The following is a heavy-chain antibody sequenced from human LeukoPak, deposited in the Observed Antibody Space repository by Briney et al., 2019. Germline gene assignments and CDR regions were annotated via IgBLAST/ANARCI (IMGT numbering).Heavy chain of an antibody. CDR1: RFTFSSYG. J-gene: IGHJ6*02. CDR2: ISDSTSSK. Sequence: PGGSLRLSCAASRFTFSSYGMNWVRQAPGKGLEWVSYISDSTSSKYYADSVKGRFTISRDNAKNSLYLQMNSLRAEDTAVYYCARPAGTYDYSYGMDVWGQGTTVTVSS. CDR3: ARPAGTYDYSYGMDV. V-gene: IGHV3-48*01. D-gene: IGHD6-19*01.